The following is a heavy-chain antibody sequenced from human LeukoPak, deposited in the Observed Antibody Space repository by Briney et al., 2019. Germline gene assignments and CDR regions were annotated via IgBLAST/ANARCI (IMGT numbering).Heavy chain of an antibody. CDR2: IGGVSSTI. J-gene: IGHJ3*02. D-gene: IGHD2-15*01. CDR3: ARDVDYAFDI. CDR1: GFTFGRYS. V-gene: IGHV3-48*02. Sequence: PGGSLRLSCAASGFTFGRYSMNWVRQAPGKGLQWVSYIGGVSSTISYADSVKGRFTISRDNAKNSLYLQMNRLGDEDTAVYYCARDVDYAFDIWGQGTLVTVSS.